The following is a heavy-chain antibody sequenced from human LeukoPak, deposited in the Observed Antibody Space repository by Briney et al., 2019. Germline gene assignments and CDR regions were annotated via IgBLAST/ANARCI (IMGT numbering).Heavy chain of an antibody. D-gene: IGHD2-15*01. Sequence: SETLSLTCTVSGGSISSSSYYWGWIRQPPGKGLEWIGSIHYSGSTNYNPSLKSRVTISVDTSKNQFSLKLSSVTATDTAVYYCARGYCSGGSCYSYYYYNYMDVWGKGTTVTVSS. CDR1: GGSISSSSYY. V-gene: IGHV4-39*07. J-gene: IGHJ6*03. CDR3: ARGYCSGGSCYSYYYYNYMDV. CDR2: IHYSGST.